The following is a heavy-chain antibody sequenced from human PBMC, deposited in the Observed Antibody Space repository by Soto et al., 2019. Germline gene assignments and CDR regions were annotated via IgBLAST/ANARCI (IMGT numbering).Heavy chain of an antibody. Sequence: VQLVESGGGVVQPGRSLRLSCAASGFTFSDYAMHWVRQAPGKGLEWVAVVSHDGRNTHYADPVKGRFTISRDSSKNTISLEMTSLRAEDTAVYYCAKGGRQWLVTSDFNYWGQGALVTVSS. J-gene: IGHJ4*02. V-gene: IGHV3-30*18. CDR3: AKGGRQWLVTSDFNY. CDR1: GFTFSDYA. D-gene: IGHD6-19*01. CDR2: VSHDGRNT.